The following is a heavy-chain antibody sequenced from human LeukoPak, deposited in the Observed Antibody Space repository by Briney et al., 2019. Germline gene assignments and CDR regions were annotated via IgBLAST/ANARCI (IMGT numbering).Heavy chain of an antibody. Sequence: SETLSLTCAVSGYSINSGYCWGWIRQPPGKGLNWIGCLDHSGSAHYNPSLKNRVTISLDTSKNEFSLKLSSVTATDTAVYYCAGIDNGGRGDAFDIWGQGRMVTVSS. V-gene: IGHV4-38-2*01. CDR2: LDHSGSA. D-gene: IGHD1-1*01. CDR3: AGIDNGGRGDAFDI. CDR1: GYSINSGYC. J-gene: IGHJ3*02.